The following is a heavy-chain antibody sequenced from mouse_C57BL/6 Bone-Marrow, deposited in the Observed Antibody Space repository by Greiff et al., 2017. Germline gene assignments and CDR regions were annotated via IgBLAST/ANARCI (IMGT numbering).Heavy chain of an antibody. D-gene: IGHD5-1*01. CDR1: GYTFTDYY. J-gene: IGHJ2*01. V-gene: IGHV1-26*01. CDR2: INPNNGGT. CDR3: ARGNL. Sequence: VQLQQSGPELVKPGASVKISCKASGYTFTDYYMNWVKQSHGKSLEWIGDINPNNGGTSYNQKFKGKATLTVDKSSSTAYMELRSLTSADSAVYYCARGNLWGQGTTLTVSS.